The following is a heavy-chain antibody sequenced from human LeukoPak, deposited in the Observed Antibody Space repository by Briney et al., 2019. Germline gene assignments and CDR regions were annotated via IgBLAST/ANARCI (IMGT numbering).Heavy chain of an antibody. CDR2: ISDTGGHT. CDR1: GFNFSSYV. V-gene: IGHV3-23*01. J-gene: IGHJ3*02. Sequence: GGSLRLSCEASGFNFSSYVMSWVRQAPGKGLEWVSSISDTGGHTYNADSVRGRFSISRDNSKKTLYLQMNSLRAEDTAVYYCAKSNGYGLVDIWGQGTMVTVSS. D-gene: IGHD3-10*01. CDR3: AKSNGYGLVDI.